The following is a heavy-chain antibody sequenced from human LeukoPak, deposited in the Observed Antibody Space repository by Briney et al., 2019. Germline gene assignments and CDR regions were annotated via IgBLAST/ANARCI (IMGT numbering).Heavy chain of an antibody. Sequence: ASVKVSCKASGYTFTGYYMHWVRQAPGQGLEWMGWINPNGGGTNYAQKFQGRVTMTRDTSISTAYMGLSRLRSDDTAVYYCARITGYYDRKEDYWGQGTLVTVSS. CDR2: INPNGGGT. CDR3: ARITGYYDRKEDY. J-gene: IGHJ4*02. D-gene: IGHD3-22*01. V-gene: IGHV1-2*02. CDR1: GYTFTGYY.